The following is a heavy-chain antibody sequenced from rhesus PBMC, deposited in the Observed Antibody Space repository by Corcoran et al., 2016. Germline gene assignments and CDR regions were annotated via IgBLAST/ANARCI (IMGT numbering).Heavy chain of an antibody. CDR3: AKDSGLRGQRLVPRRYFDY. D-gene: IGHD6-31*01. CDR1: GFTFSSYG. J-gene: IGHJ4*01. V-gene: IGHV3S5*01. CDR2: INSGGGST. Sequence: EVQLVETGGGLVQPGGSLKLSCAASGFTFSSYGMSWVRQAPGKGLEWFSAINSGGGSTYYADSVKGLFTSSRDNSKNTLSLQMNSLRAEDTAVYYCAKDSGLRGQRLVPRRYFDYWGQGVLVTVSS.